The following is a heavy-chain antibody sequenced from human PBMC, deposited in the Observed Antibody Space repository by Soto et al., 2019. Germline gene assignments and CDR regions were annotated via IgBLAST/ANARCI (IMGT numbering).Heavy chain of an antibody. D-gene: IGHD5-18*01. CDR2: ISYDGSNK. CDR1: GFTFSSYV. V-gene: IGHV3-30-3*01. Sequence: GGSLRLSCAASGFTFSSYVMHWVRQAPGKGLEWVAVISYDGSNKYYADSVKGRFTISRDNSKNTLYLQMNSLRAEDTAVYYCARDTPMVKWYFQHWGQGTLVTVSS. J-gene: IGHJ1*01. CDR3: ARDTPMVKWYFQH.